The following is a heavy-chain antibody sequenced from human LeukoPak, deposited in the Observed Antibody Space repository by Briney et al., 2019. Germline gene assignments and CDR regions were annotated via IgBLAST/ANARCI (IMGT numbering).Heavy chain of an antibody. D-gene: IGHD2/OR15-2a*01. CDR2: IDHGTKT. CDR3: ARQHCNSDKCKRPWVTIRRGFFDF. CDR1: GVPFSHYS. V-gene: IGHV4-34*01. Sequence: SETLSLTCAVSGVPFSHYSWSWVRQPAGQGLQWIGEIDHGTKTNYNPSLKSRVTISADLSKKQFSLRLTSVTAAYTAVYYCARQHCNSDKCKRPWVTIRRGFFDFRSQGTLVTVSS. J-gene: IGHJ4*02.